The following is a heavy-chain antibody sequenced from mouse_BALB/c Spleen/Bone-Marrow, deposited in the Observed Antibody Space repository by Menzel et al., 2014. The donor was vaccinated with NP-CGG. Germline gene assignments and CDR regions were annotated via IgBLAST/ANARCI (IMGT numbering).Heavy chain of an antibody. Sequence: QVQLQQSGAELAKPGASVKMSCKASGYAFTNYWMHWVKQRPGQGLEWIGYINPSTGYTEYNQKFKVKATLTADKSSSTAYMQLSSLTSEDSAVYYCARIYYYGRDYWGQGTTLTVSS. D-gene: IGHD1-1*01. J-gene: IGHJ2*01. CDR1: GYAFTNYW. CDR3: ARIYYYGRDY. CDR2: INPSTGYT. V-gene: IGHV1-7*01.